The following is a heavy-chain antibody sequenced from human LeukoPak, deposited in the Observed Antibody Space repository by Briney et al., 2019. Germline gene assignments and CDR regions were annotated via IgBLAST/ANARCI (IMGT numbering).Heavy chain of an antibody. J-gene: IGHJ4*02. CDR3: AARPPILVAGPFDF. CDR1: GFTSTNYA. Sequence: PGGSLRLSCAASGFTSTNYAMGWVRQAPGKGLEWVSTISGSGDNTYYADSVKGRFTISRDNSKNTLYLQMNSLRVKDTAVYYCAARPPILVAGPFDFWGQGTLVTVSS. CDR2: ISGSGDNT. V-gene: IGHV3-23*01. D-gene: IGHD6-19*01.